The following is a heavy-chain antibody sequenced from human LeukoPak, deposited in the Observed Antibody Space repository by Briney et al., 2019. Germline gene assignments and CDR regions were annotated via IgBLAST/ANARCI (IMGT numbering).Heavy chain of an antibody. CDR1: GFTVSSNY. J-gene: IGHJ4*02. CDR3: AGTTKYYFDY. D-gene: IGHD1-26*01. V-gene: IGHV3-66*01. Sequence: GGSLRLSCAVSGFTVSSNYMSWVRQAPGKGLEWVSLLYTSGSTYYADSVKGRFTISRDSSKNTLYLQMNDLRGEDTAVYYCAGTTKYYFDYWGQGALVTVSS. CDR2: LYTSGST.